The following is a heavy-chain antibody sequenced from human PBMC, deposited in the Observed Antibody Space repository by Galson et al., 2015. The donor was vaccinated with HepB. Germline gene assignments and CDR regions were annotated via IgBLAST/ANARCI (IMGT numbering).Heavy chain of an antibody. CDR2: ISYDGSNK. CDR3: ARFGRRSYLTFDP. V-gene: IGHV3-30*04. CDR1: GFTFSSYA. D-gene: IGHD2-15*01. Sequence: SLRLSCAASGFTFSSYAMHWVRQAPGKGLEWVAVISYDGSNKYYADSVKGRFTISRDNSKNTLYLQMNSLRAEDTAVYYCARFGRRSYLTFDPWGQGTLVTVSS. J-gene: IGHJ5*02.